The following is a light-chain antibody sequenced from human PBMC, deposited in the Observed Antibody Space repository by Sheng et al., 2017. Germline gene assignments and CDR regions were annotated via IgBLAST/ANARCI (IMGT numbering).Light chain of an antibody. CDR2: KAS. CDR3: HQYNNYWT. CDR1: QGISSW. Sequence: DIQMTQSPSTLSASVGDRVTITCRASQGISSWLAWYQQKPGKAPKLLIYKASSLESGVPSRFSGSGSGTEFTLTISSLQPDDFATYYCHQYNNYWTFGQGTKVEIK. J-gene: IGKJ1*01. V-gene: IGKV1-5*03.